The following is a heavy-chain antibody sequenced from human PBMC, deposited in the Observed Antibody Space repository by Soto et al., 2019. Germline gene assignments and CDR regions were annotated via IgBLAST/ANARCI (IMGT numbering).Heavy chain of an antibody. Sequence: GGSLRLSCAASGFTFSNHGMSWVRQAPGKGLDWVSGISGSGRKTYYADSVKGRFTVSRDNSKNTLYLQMNSLRAEDTAVYYCAKDNFPTSRYYYYYYGMDVWGQGTTVTVSS. CDR1: GFTFSNHG. J-gene: IGHJ6*02. V-gene: IGHV3-23*01. D-gene: IGHD3-16*01. CDR2: ISGSGRKT. CDR3: AKDNFPTSRYYYYYYGMDV.